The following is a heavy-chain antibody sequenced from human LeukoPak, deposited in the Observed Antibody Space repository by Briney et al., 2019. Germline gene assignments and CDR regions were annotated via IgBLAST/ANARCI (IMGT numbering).Heavy chain of an antibody. D-gene: IGHD7-27*01. CDR1: GFTFGKYW. V-gene: IGHV3-7*01. CDR3: ARDRSTGDLDY. Sequence: GGSLRLSCVASGFTFGKYWMSWVRQAPGKGLEWVANIKLDGSEKNYVDSVKGRFTISRDNAKNSPYLQMNSLRAEDTAVYYCARDRSTGDLDYWGQGTLVTVSS. J-gene: IGHJ4*02. CDR2: IKLDGSEK.